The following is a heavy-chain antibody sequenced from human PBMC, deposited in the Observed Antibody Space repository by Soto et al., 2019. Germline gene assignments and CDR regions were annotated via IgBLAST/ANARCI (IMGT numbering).Heavy chain of an antibody. Sequence: QVQLVESGGGVVQPGRSLRLSCAASGFSFSSFGMHWVRQAPGKGLEWVAFNSYDGSNKYYADSVKRRFTISRDSSEKTLYLQMNSLRPEDTAVYYCAKALGELSPESYDYWGQGTLVTVSS. V-gene: IGHV3-30*18. D-gene: IGHD3-16*02. CDR3: AKALGELSPESYDY. CDR2: NSYDGSNK. J-gene: IGHJ4*02. CDR1: GFSFSSFG.